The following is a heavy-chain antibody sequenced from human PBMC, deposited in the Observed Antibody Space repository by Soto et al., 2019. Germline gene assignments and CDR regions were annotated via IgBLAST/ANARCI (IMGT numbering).Heavy chain of an antibody. Sequence: PSETLSLTCTVSGGSISSGDYYWSWIRQPPGKGLEWIGYIYYSGTTYYNPSLKSRVTISVDTSKNQFSLKVNSVTAADTAVYYCARALIQLWPHYYYGMDVWGQGTTVT. V-gene: IGHV4-30-4*01. CDR3: ARALIQLWPHYYYGMDV. J-gene: IGHJ6*02. CDR2: IYYSGTT. D-gene: IGHD5-18*01. CDR1: GGSISSGDYY.